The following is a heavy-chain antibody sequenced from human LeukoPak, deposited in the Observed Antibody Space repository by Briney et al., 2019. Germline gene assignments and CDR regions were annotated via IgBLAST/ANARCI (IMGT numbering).Heavy chain of an antibody. Sequence: SVKVSCKASGGTFSNYPITWVRQAPGQGLEWMGGIIPVFGAANYAQKFQGRVTITADESASTVYMELSSLRSEDTAAYYCASRALIVVVPSTSHWHFDLWGRGTLVTVSS. CDR2: IIPVFGAA. D-gene: IGHD2-2*01. V-gene: IGHV1-69*01. J-gene: IGHJ2*01. CDR1: GGTFSNYP. CDR3: ASRALIVVVPSTSHWHFDL.